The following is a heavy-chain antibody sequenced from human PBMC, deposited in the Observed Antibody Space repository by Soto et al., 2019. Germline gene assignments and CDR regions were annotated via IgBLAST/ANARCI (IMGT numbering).Heavy chain of an antibody. J-gene: IGHJ3*02. D-gene: IGHD3-22*01. V-gene: IGHV5-51*01. CDR1: GYSFTSYW. Sequence: GESLKISCKGSGYSFTSYWIAWVRQMPGKGLGWMGIIYPGDSDTRYSPSFQGQVTISADKSISTAYLQWSSLTASDTAMYYCARPSPRDSSQPTADAFDIWGQGTLVTVS. CDR2: IYPGDSDT. CDR3: ARPSPRDSSQPTADAFDI.